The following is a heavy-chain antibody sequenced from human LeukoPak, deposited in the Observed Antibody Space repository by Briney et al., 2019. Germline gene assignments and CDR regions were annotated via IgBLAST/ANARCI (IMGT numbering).Heavy chain of an antibody. CDR1: GYTLTELS. J-gene: IGHJ4*02. CDR2: FDPEDGET. CDR3: ATGTEWELLFDY. V-gene: IGHV1-24*01. D-gene: IGHD1-26*01. Sequence: ASVKVSCKVSGYTLTELSMHWVRQAPGKGLEWMGGFDPEDGETIYAQKFQGRVTMTEDTSTDTAYMELSSLRFEDTAVYYCATGTEWELLFDYWGQGTLVTVSS.